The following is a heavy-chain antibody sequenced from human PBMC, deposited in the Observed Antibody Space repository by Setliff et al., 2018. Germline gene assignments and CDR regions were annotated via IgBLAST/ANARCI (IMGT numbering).Heavy chain of an antibody. Sequence: SETLSLTCTVSGGSISSSSYYWGWIRQPPGKGLEWIGTVYYSGSTYFRPSLKSRVAISVDTSKNQFSLKLSSVTAADTAVYFCARGYYNFLSGYYTPYYFDYWG. CDR1: GGSISSSSYY. J-gene: IGHJ4*01. CDR2: VYYSGST. CDR3: ARGYYNFLSGYYTPYYFDY. V-gene: IGHV4-39*07. D-gene: IGHD3-3*01.